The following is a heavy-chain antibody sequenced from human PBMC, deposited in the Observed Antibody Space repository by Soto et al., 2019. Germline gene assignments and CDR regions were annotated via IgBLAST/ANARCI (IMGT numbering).Heavy chain of an antibody. CDR1: GYTFTNSG. V-gene: IGHV1-2*04. J-gene: IGHJ4*02. CDR2: VDPNGGGS. D-gene: IGHD4-17*01. CDR3: ATWVDYGDFEGFDF. Sequence: ASVKVSCKASGYTFTNSGFSWVRQAPGQGLEWMGWVDPNGGGSNSEQKFQGSVTMTWDTSITTAYLDLTRLTTNDTATYFCATWVDYGDFEGFDFWGQGTLVTVSS.